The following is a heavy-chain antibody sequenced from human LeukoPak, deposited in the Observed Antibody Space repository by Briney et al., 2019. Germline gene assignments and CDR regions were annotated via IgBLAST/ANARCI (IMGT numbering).Heavy chain of an antibody. V-gene: IGHV3-48*03. Sequence: GGSLRLSCAASGFTFSSYEMNWVRQAPGKGLEWVSYISSSGSTIYYADSVKGRFTISRDNAKNSLYLQMNSLRPEDTALYYCAKEDYSYESTGYYQLGAFDVWGQGTMVTVSS. CDR1: GFTFSSYE. J-gene: IGHJ3*01. CDR2: ISSSGSTI. CDR3: AKEDYSYESTGYYQLGAFDV. D-gene: IGHD3-22*01.